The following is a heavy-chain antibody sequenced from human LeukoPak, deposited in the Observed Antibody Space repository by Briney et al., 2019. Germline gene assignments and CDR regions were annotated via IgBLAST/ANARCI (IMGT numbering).Heavy chain of an antibody. D-gene: IGHD5-24*01. CDR1: GGTFSSYA. Sequence: SVKVSCKASGGTFSSYAISWVRQAPGQGLERMGGIIPIFGTANYAQKFQGRVTITADESTSTAYTELSSLRSEDTAVYYCASDLERDGYNMPETPWGQGTLVTVSS. V-gene: IGHV1-69*13. J-gene: IGHJ5*02. CDR3: ASDLERDGYNMPETP. CDR2: IIPIFGTA.